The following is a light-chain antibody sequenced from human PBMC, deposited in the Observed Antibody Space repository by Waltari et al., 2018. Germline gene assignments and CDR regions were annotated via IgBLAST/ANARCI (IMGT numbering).Light chain of an antibody. V-gene: IGLV3-25*03. CDR2: KNS. J-gene: IGLJ2*01. CDR1: PLPLHY. Sequence: SYELTQPSSVSVSPGQLARITCSRAPLPLHYILCYQHKAGQAPVLIMFKNSGRPAGIAGLISGSTGRTTSTLTIAGHEAEDDAYYYCQSDDSSFGYVVFGGGTKFTVL. CDR3: QSDDSSFGYVV.